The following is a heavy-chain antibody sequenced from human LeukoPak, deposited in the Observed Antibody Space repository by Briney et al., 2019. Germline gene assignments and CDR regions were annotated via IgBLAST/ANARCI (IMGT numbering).Heavy chain of an antibody. CDR3: ARAAFTYYYGSGSYHRNDAFDI. Sequence: SETLSLTCAVYGGSFSGYYWSWIRQPPGKGLEWIGEINHSGSTNYNPSLKSRVTISVDTSKNQFSLKLSSVTAADTAVYYCARAAFTYYYGSGSYHRNDAFDIWGQGTMVTVSS. CDR2: INHSGST. CDR1: GGSFSGYY. D-gene: IGHD3-10*01. J-gene: IGHJ3*02. V-gene: IGHV4-34*01.